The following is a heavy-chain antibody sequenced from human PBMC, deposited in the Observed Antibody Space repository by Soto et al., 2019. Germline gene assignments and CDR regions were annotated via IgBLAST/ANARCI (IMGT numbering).Heavy chain of an antibody. J-gene: IGHJ3*02. CDR1: GDTFSSYA. CDR2: IIPIFGTA. D-gene: IGHD5-12*01. V-gene: IGHV1-69*01. CDR3: ARDSVSGYDSGGAFDI. Sequence: QVQLVQSGAEVKKPGSSVKVSCKASGDTFSSYAISWVRQAPGQGLEWMGGIIPIFGTANYAQKFQGRVTITADESTSTAYMELSSLRSEDTAVYHCARDSVSGYDSGGAFDIWGQGTMVTVSS.